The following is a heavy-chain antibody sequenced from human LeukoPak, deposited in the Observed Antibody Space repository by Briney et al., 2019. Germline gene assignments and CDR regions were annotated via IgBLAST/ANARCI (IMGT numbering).Heavy chain of an antibody. D-gene: IGHD6-13*01. CDR1: GYTFTVYY. CDR2: INPNSGGT. J-gene: IGHJ4*02. V-gene: IGHV1-2*02. CDR3: ARVVSSSWYYFDY. Sequence: ASVTVSCKASGYTFTVYYMHWVRQAPGQGLEWMGWINPNSGGTNYAQKFQGRVTMTRDTSISTAYMELSRLRSDDTAVYYCARVVSSSWYYFDYWGQGTLVTVSS.